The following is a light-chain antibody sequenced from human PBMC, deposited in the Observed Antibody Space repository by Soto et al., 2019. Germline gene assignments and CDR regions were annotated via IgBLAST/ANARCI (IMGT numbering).Light chain of an antibody. J-gene: IGKJ1*01. CDR2: WAS. CDR3: QQYYSTLWT. CDR1: QSVLYSSNNKNY. V-gene: IGKV4-1*01. Sequence: DIVMTQSPDSPAVSLGERATINCKSSQSVLYSSNNKNYLAWYQQKPGQPPKLLIYWASTRESGVPDRFSGSGSGTDFTLTISSLQAEDVAVYYCQQYYSTLWTFGQGTKV.